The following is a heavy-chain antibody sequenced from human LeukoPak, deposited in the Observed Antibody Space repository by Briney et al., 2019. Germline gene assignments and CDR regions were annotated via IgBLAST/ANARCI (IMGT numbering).Heavy chain of an antibody. CDR2: INPNSGGT. J-gene: IGHJ4*02. CDR3: ARVRCSSTSCSGPLDY. D-gene: IGHD2-2*01. Sequence: ASVKVSCKASGYTFTGYDMHWVRQAPGQGLEWMGWINPNSGGTNYAQKVQDRVTMTRDTYISTAYMELSRLRSDDAAVYYCARVRCSSTSCSGPLDYWGQGTLVTVSS. CDR1: GYTFTGYD. V-gene: IGHV1-2*02.